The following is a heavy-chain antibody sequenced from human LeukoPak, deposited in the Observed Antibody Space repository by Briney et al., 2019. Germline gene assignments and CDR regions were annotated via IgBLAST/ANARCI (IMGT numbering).Heavy chain of an antibody. J-gene: IGHJ2*01. Sequence: PSETLSLTCAVSDVSISNPYYWGWVRQPPGKGLEWIGNIYHSRNTYYNPSLKSRVTISVDTSKNQFSLRLNSVTAADTAVYYCARVEWGSVAALDDWYFDLWGRGTLVAVSS. V-gene: IGHV4-38-2*01. D-gene: IGHD6-6*01. CDR3: ARVEWGSVAALDDWYFDL. CDR1: DVSISNPYY. CDR2: IYHSRNT.